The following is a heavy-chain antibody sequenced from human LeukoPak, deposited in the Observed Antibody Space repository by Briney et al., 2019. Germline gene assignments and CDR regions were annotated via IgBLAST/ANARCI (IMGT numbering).Heavy chain of an antibody. J-gene: IGHJ5*02. D-gene: IGHD6-13*01. CDR2: INHSGST. CDR1: GGSFSGYY. V-gene: IGHV4-34*01. Sequence: SETLSLTCAVYGGSFSGYYWSWIRQPPGKGLEWIGEINHSGSTNHNPSLKSRVTISVDTSKNQFSLKLSSVTAADTAVYYCARELIAAAGTRRDRGGFDPWGQGTLVTVSS. CDR3: ARELIAAAGTRRDRGGFDP.